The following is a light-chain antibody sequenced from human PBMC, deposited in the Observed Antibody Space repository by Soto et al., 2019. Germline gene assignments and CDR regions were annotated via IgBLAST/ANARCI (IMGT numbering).Light chain of an antibody. Sequence: QSVLTQPASVSGSPGQSITISCTGTSSDVGGYNYVSWYQQHPGKAPKLIIYEVSYRPSGVSNRFSGSKSGNTASLTISGLQAEDEADYYCSSYTRSSTDVFGTGTKVTVL. CDR1: SSDVGGYNY. CDR2: EVS. J-gene: IGLJ1*01. V-gene: IGLV2-14*01. CDR3: SSYTRSSTDV.